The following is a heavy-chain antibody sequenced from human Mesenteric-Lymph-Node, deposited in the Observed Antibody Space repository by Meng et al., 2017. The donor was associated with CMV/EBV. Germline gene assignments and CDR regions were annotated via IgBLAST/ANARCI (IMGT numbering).Heavy chain of an antibody. CDR3: ARDHNWNYGYYYYYGMDV. CDR2: ISYDGSNK. J-gene: IGHJ6*02. D-gene: IGHD1-7*01. CDR1: GFTSSSYA. Sequence: GGSLRLSCAASGFTSSSYAMHWVRQAPGKGLEWVAVISYDGSNKYYADSVKGRFTISRDNSKNTLYLQMNSLRAEDTAVYYCARDHNWNYGYYYYYGMDVWGQGTTVTVSS. V-gene: IGHV3-30-3*01.